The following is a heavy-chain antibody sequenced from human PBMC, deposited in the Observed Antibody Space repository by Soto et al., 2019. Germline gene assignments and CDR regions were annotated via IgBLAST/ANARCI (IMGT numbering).Heavy chain of an antibody. CDR1: GYTITDLS. D-gene: IGHD6-25*01. V-gene: IGHV1-24*01. CDR3: ATPDWQRSTHYYYYGMDV. Sequence: ASVTVSCQVSGYTITDLSMHWVRQAPGKGLEWMGGFDPEDGETIYAQKFQGRVTMTEDTSTDTAYMELSSLRSEDTAVYYCATPDWQRSTHYYYYGMDVWGQGTTVTVSS. J-gene: IGHJ6*02. CDR2: FDPEDGET.